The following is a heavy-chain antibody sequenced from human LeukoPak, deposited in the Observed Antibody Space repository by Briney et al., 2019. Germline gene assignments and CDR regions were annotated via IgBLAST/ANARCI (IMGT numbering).Heavy chain of an antibody. CDR3: AREGAAAVYNWFDP. Sequence: SETLPLTCTVSGGSISSYYWSWIRQPPGKGLEWIGYIYYSGSTNYNPSLKSRVTISVDTSKNQFSLKLSSVTAADTAVYYCAREGAAAVYNWFDPWGQGTLVTVSS. J-gene: IGHJ5*02. CDR2: IYYSGST. D-gene: IGHD6-13*01. CDR1: GGSISSYY. V-gene: IGHV4-59*01.